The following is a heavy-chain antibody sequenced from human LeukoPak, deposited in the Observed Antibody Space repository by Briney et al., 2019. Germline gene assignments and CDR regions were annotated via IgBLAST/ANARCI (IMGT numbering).Heavy chain of an antibody. V-gene: IGHV4-34*01. J-gene: IGHJ4*02. CDR2: INHSGST. CDR3: ARASYYDFWSGYYTGIDY. D-gene: IGHD3-3*01. CDR1: GGSFSGYY. Sequence: PSETLSLTCAVYGGSFSGYYWSWVRQPPGKGLEWIGEINHSGSTNYNPSLKSRVTISVDTSKNQFSLKLSSVTAADTAVYYCARASYYDFWSGYYTGIDYWGQGTLVTVSS.